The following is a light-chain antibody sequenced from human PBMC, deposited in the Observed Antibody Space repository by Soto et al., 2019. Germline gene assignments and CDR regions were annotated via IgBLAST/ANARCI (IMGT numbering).Light chain of an antibody. CDR2: GAS. J-gene: IGKJ1*01. CDR3: QQYDKWPLT. V-gene: IGKV3-20*01. CDR1: QSVSSSY. Sequence: IVLTQSPGTLSFSPGERATLSCRASQSVSSSYLAWYQQKPGQAPRLLIYGASSRATGIPDRFSGSGSGTDFTLTISRLEPEDVAVYFCQQYDKWPLTFGQGTKVDI.